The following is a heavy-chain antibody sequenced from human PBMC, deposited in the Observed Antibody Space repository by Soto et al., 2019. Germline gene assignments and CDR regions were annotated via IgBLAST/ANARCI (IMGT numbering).Heavy chain of an antibody. CDR3: TRGPRPISTGTGAY. V-gene: IGHV3-74*01. J-gene: IGHJ4*02. D-gene: IGHD3-10*01. Sequence: RLSSAASGFIFKMYWMHWVRQSPGKGLVWISRIYNDGTYSDYADSVRGRFTISRDNVNDTLYLQMNNLRAEDSGLYYCTRGPRPISTGTGAYWGQGTQVTVSS. CDR2: IYNDGTYS. CDR1: GFIFKMYW.